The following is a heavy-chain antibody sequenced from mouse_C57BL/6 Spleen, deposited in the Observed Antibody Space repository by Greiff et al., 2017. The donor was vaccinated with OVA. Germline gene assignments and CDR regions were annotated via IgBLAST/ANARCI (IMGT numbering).Heavy chain of an antibody. V-gene: IGHV1-18*01. D-gene: IGHD1-1*01. Sequence: EVQLQQSGPELVKPGASVKIPCKASGYTFTDYNMDWVKQSHGKSLEWIGDINPNNGGTIYNQKFKGKATLTVDKSSSTAYMELRSLTSEDTAVYYCARRPYGSSYNEAWFAYWGQGTLVTVSA. CDR2: INPNNGGT. CDR3: ARRPYGSSYNEAWFAY. J-gene: IGHJ3*01. CDR1: GYTFTDYN.